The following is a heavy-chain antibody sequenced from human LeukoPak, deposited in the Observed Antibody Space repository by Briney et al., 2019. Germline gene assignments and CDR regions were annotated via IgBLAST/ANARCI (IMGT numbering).Heavy chain of an antibody. V-gene: IGHV1-2*02. D-gene: IGHD4-17*01. CDR1: GYTFTGYY. J-gene: IGHJ5*02. CDR2: INPNSGGT. Sequence: EASVKVSCKASGYTFTGYYMHWVRQAPGQGLEWMGWINPNSGGTNYAQKFQGRVTMTRDTSISTAYMEVSRLRSDDTAVYYCARGIQHYGDYSGTLTFDPWGQGTLVTVSS. CDR3: ARGIQHYGDYSGTLTFDP.